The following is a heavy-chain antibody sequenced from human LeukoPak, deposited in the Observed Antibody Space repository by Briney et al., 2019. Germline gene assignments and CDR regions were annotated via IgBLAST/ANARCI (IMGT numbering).Heavy chain of an antibody. Sequence: GASVKVSCKASGYIFTSYGIAWVRQAPGQGLEWMGWISVYNDNTNYAQKLQGRVTMTTDTSTSTAYMELRSLRSDDTAVYYCARDLMIRAPSLTDDDWFDPWGQGTLVTVSS. J-gene: IGHJ5*02. CDR2: ISVYNDNT. CDR3: ARDLMIRAPSLTDDDWFDP. CDR1: GYIFTSYG. V-gene: IGHV1-18*01. D-gene: IGHD3-22*01.